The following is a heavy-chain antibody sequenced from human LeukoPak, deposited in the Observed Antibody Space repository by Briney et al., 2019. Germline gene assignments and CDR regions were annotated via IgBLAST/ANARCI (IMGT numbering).Heavy chain of an antibody. D-gene: IGHD2-2*01. CDR1: GGSISSYY. Sequence: PSETLSLTCTVSGGSISSYYWSWIRQPAGKGLEWIGRIYTSGSTNYNPSLKSRVTISVDTSKNQFSLKLSSVTAADTAVYYCARLGGYCSSTSCPYYGMDVWGQGTTVTVSS. V-gene: IGHV4-4*07. J-gene: IGHJ6*02. CDR2: IYTSGST. CDR3: ARLGGYCSSTSCPYYGMDV.